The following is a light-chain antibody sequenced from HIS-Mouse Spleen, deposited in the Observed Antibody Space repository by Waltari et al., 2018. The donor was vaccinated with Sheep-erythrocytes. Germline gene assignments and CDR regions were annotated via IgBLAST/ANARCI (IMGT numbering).Light chain of an antibody. CDR3: CSYAGSSTPWV. Sequence: QSALTQPASVSGSPGQSITISCTGTSSDVGSYNIVSWYQQHPGQAPKLMIYEGSKRPSGVSNRFSGSKSGNTASLTISGLQAEDEADYYCCSYAGSSTPWVFGGGTKLTVL. CDR1: SSDVGSYNI. CDR2: EGS. V-gene: IGLV2-23*01. J-gene: IGLJ3*02.